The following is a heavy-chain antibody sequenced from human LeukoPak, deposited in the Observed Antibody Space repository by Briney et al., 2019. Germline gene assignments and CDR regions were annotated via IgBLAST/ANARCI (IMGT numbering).Heavy chain of an antibody. V-gene: IGHV3-7*01. CDR3: ARDLQELDY. Sequence: GGSLRLSCAVSGFTFSSAWMTWVRQAPGKGLEWVANIKLDGSEKYYVDSVKGRFTISRDNAKNSLYLQMNSLRREDTAVYYCARDLQELDYWGQGTLVTVSS. CDR2: IKLDGSEK. J-gene: IGHJ4*02. D-gene: IGHD1-26*01. CDR1: GFTFSSAW.